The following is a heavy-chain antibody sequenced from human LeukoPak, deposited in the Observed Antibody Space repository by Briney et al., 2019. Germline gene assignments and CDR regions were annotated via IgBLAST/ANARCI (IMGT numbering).Heavy chain of an antibody. CDR2: IYHSGMS. V-gene: IGHV4-38-2*02. CDR3: ARVIVARRGDFEY. J-gene: IGHJ4*02. CDR1: GYSISSGYY. D-gene: IGHD6-6*01. Sequence: SETLSLTCTVSGYSISSGYYWGWIRQPPGKGLEWIGSIYHSGMSFYNTSLKSRVTISVDTSKNQFSLKLSSVTAADTAVYYCARVIVARRGDFEYWGQGTLVTVSS.